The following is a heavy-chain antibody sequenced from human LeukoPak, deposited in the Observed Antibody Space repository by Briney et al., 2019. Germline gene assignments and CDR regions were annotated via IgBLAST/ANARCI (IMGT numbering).Heavy chain of an antibody. J-gene: IGHJ4*02. CDR1: GFTFSSYS. V-gene: IGHV3-21*01. CDR2: ISSSSTYI. D-gene: IGHD2-8*01. Sequence: GGSLRLSCAASGFTFSSYSMNWVRQAPGKGLEWVSSISSSSTYIYYADSVKGRFTISRDNAKNSLYLQMNSLRAEDTAIYYCTRFLYPWGFDYWGQGILVTVSS. CDR3: TRFLYPWGFDY.